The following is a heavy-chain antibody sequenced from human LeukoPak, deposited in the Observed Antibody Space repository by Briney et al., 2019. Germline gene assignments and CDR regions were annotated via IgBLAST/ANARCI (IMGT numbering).Heavy chain of an antibody. CDR2: ISGSGGST. D-gene: IGHD5-24*01. CDR1: GFTFSSYA. Sequence: GGSLRLSCAASGFTFSSYAMSWVRQAPGKGLEWVSAISGSGGSTYYADSVKGRFTISRDNSKSTLYLQMNSLRAEDTAVYYCANRRDGYNRVYWGQGTLVTVSS. CDR3: ANRRDGYNRVY. V-gene: IGHV3-23*01. J-gene: IGHJ4*02.